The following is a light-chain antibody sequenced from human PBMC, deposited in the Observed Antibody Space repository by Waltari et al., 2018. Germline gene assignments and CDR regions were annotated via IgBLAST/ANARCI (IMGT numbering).Light chain of an antibody. J-gene: IGLJ3*02. CDR3: SSYRSSSTLGV. Sequence: QSALTQPASVSGSPGQSITISCTGTSSDVGGYDFVPWYQHHPGNAPKLMIYEVSHRPSGVSNRFSGSKSGNTASLTISGLQAEDEANYYCSSYRSSSTLGVFGGGTKLTVL. CDR2: EVS. CDR1: SSDVGGYDF. V-gene: IGLV2-14*01.